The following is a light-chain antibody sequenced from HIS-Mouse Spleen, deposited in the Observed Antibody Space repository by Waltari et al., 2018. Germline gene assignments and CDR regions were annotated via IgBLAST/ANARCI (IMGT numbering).Light chain of an antibody. V-gene: IGLV3-21*02. Sequence: SYLLTPPPSVSAAPGQTARITCGGNNICSKRWNLYQQKPGQAPVLVVYDDSDRPSGIPERFSGSNSGNTATLTISRVEAGDEADYYCQVWDSSSDHYVFGTGTKVTVL. CDR1: NICSKR. CDR3: QVWDSSSDHYV. J-gene: IGLJ1*01. CDR2: DDS.